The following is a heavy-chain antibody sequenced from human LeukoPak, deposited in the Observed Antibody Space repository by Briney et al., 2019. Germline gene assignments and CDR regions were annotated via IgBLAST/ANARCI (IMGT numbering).Heavy chain of an antibody. CDR2: FDPEDGET. D-gene: IGHD6-13*01. Sequence: GASVKVSCKVSGYTLTELSMHWVRQAPGKGLEWMGGFDPEDGETIYAQKFQGRVTMTEDTSTDTAYMELSSLRSEDTAVYYCATIPGGIAAAGTTRIYYYGMDVWGQGTTVTVSS. V-gene: IGHV1-24*01. CDR1: GYTLTELS. J-gene: IGHJ6*02. CDR3: ATIPGGIAAAGTTRIYYYGMDV.